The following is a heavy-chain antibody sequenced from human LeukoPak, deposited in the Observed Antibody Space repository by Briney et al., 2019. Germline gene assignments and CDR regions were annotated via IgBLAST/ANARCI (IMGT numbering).Heavy chain of an antibody. CDR1: GYSFTSYW. CDR2: IYPGDSDT. D-gene: IGHD5-24*01. V-gene: IGHV5-51*01. Sequence: PGESLKISCKGSGYSFTSYWIGWVRQMPGKGLEWMGIIYPGDSDTRYSPSFQGQVTISADKSISTAYLQWSSLKASDTAMYYCARGDPLGGGMATIISAEYYFDYWGQGTLVTVSS. CDR3: ARGDPLGGGMATIISAEYYFDY. J-gene: IGHJ4*02.